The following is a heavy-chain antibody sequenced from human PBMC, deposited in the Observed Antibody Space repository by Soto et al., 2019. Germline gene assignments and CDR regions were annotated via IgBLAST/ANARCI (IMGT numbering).Heavy chain of an antibody. V-gene: IGHV3-33*08. CDR3: ARGVSSSWGKDYYYYGMDV. CDR1: GFTFSSYG. CDR2: IWYDGSNK. D-gene: IGHD6-13*01. Sequence: GGSLRLSCAASGFTFSSYGMHWVRQAPGKGLEWVAVIWYDGSNKYYADSVKGRFTISRDNSKNTLYLQMNSLRAEDTAVYYCARGVSSSWGKDYYYYGMDVWGQGTTVTVSS. J-gene: IGHJ6*02.